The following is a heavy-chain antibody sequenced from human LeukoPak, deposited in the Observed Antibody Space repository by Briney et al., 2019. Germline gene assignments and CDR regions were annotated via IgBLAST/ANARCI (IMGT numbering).Heavy chain of an antibody. CDR2: IRYDGSNK. D-gene: IGHD1-26*01. J-gene: IGHJ2*01. CDR3: ATAPEYSGSRRYFDL. CDR1: GFTFSSYG. V-gene: IGHV3-30*02. Sequence: PGGSLRLSCAASGFTFSSYGMHWVRQAPGKGLEWVAFIRYDGSNKYYADSVKGRFTISRDNSKNTLYLQMNSLRAEDTAVYYCATAPEYSGSRRYFDLWGRGTLVTVSS.